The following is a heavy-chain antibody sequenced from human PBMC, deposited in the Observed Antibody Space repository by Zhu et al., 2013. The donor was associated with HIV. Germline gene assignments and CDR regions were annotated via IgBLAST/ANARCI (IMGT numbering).Heavy chain of an antibody. CDR1: GYNFTGFY. CDR3: ATDDRGFADAYAI. V-gene: IGHV1-2*02. D-gene: IGHD3-10*01. J-gene: IGHJ3*02. Sequence: QVQLVQSGDEVKKPGASVKVSCKASGYNFTGFYMYWVRQAPGQGLEWMGWINPNSGSTNYAQKFRGRVTMTRDRSINTVFMELTGLTSGDTAVYYCATDDRGFADAYAIWGQGTMVTVSS. CDR2: INPNSGST.